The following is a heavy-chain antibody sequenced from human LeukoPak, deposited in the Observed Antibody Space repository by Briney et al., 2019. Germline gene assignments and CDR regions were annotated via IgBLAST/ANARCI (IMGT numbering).Heavy chain of an antibody. Sequence: GGSLRLSCAASGFTFSSYSMNWVRQAPGKGLEWVSAISGSGGSTYYADSVKGRFTISRDNSKNTLYLQMNSLRAEDTAVYYCAKQGRNYYYYMDVWGKGTTVTISS. CDR3: AKQGRNYYYYMDV. D-gene: IGHD1-26*01. V-gene: IGHV3-23*01. CDR2: ISGSGGST. CDR1: GFTFSSYS. J-gene: IGHJ6*03.